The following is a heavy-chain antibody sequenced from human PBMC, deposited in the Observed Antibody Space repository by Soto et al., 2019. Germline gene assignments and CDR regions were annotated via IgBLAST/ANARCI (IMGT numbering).Heavy chain of an antibody. D-gene: IGHD2-2*01. J-gene: IGHJ4*02. CDR1: GFPVSYGYY. V-gene: IGHV4-38-2*01. Sequence: PSETLSLTCGVSGFPVSYGYYWGWIRQPPGKGLEWLGSIYQSGKTYYNPSLKSRRTLSMDTSRNEFSLRLRTVTAADAAVYFCAILSCSSVSCYSDYWGPGALVTVSS. CDR3: AILSCSSVSCYSDY. CDR2: IYQSGKT.